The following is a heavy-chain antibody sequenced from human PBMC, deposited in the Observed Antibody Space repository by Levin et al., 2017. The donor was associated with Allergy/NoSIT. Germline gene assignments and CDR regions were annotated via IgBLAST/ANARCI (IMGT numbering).Heavy chain of an antibody. V-gene: IGHV3-11*01. CDR2: ISSSGSTI. CDR3: ARADYYDSNAFDI. Sequence: GESLKISCAASGFTFSDYYMSWIRQAPGKGLEWVSYISSSGSTIYYADSVKGRFTISRDNAKNSLYLQMNSLRAEDTAVYYCARADYYDSNAFDIWGQGTMVTVSS. D-gene: IGHD3-22*01. CDR1: GFTFSDYY. J-gene: IGHJ3*02.